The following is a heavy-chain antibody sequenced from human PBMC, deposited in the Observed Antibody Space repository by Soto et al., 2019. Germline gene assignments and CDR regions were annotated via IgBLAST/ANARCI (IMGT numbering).Heavy chain of an antibody. V-gene: IGHV4-31*03. CDR2: IYYSGST. CDR3: ARVSKPLIHGEVDWIDP. CDR1: GGSISSGGYY. D-gene: IGHD2-15*01. Sequence: PSETLSLTCSVSGGSISSGGYYWSWIRQHPGKGLEWIGYIYYSGSTYYNPSLKSRVTISVDTSKNQFSLKLSSVTAADTAVYYCARVSKPLIHGEVDWIDPWGQGTLVTVSS. J-gene: IGHJ5*02.